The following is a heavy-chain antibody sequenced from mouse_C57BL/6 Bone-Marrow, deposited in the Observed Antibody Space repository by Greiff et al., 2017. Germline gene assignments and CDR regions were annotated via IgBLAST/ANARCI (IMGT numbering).Heavy chain of an antibody. CDR2: ISGGGGNT. Sequence: VQLKESGGGLVKPGGSLKLSCAASGFTFSSYTMSWVRQTPEKRLQWVAAISGGGGNTYNPDSVSGLVTISRDNDKNILYLQMSSLRSEDTSLYYCSRQVTTVLATKYFDVWGTGTTVTVSS. D-gene: IGHD1-1*01. CDR1: GFTFSSYT. CDR3: SRQVTTVLATKYFDV. J-gene: IGHJ1*03. V-gene: IGHV5-9*01.